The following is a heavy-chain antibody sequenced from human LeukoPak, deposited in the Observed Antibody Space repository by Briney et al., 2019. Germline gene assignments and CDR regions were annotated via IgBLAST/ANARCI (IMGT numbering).Heavy chain of an antibody. CDR1: GFSFSSYW. V-gene: IGHV3-74*03. CDR3: ARDRTYYYDGSIPVGMDV. CDR2: IYSDGRNT. D-gene: IGHD3-22*01. J-gene: IGHJ6*02. Sequence: PGGSLTLSCAPSGFSFSSYWTHWVRQTPGEGLVWVSRIYSDGRNTTYADSVKGRFTIYRDNAKNTLYLQMNSLRVEDTALYYCARDRTYYYDGSIPVGMDVWGQGTTVTVSS.